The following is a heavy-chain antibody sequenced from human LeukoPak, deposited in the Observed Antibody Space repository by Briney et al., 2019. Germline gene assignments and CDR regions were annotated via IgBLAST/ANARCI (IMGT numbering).Heavy chain of an antibody. CDR1: GYTLTELS. CDR2: FDPEDGET. Sequence: EASVKVSCKVSGYTLTELSMHWVRQAPGKGLEWMGGFDPEDGETIYAQKFQGRVTMTEDTSTSTAYMELRSLRSDDTAVYYCARVRQYYDSSGYDPLYYFDYWGQGTLVTVSS. D-gene: IGHD3-22*01. V-gene: IGHV1-24*01. J-gene: IGHJ4*02. CDR3: ARVRQYYDSSGYDPLYYFDY.